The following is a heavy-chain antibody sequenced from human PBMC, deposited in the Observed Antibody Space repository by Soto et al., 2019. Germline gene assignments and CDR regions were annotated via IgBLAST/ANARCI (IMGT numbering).Heavy chain of an antibody. Sequence: GASVKVSCKASGGTFSSYAISWVRQAPGQGLEWMGGIIPIFGTANYAQKFQGRVTITADESTSTAYMELSSLRSEDTAVYYCARDSGYSSGFYYAEYFQHWGQGTLVTVSS. CDR3: ARDSGYSSGFYYAEYFQH. D-gene: IGHD6-19*01. CDR1: GGTFSSYA. CDR2: IIPIFGTA. V-gene: IGHV1-69*13. J-gene: IGHJ1*01.